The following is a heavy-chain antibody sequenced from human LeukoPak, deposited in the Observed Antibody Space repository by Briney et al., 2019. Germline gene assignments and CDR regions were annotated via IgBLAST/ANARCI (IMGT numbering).Heavy chain of an antibody. V-gene: IGHV3-23*01. CDR2: ISGSGGST. D-gene: IGHD3-10*01. CDR3: AKQGSTRSNYYGSGSYYFDY. J-gene: IGHJ4*02. Sequence: GGSPRLSCAASGFTFSSYAMSWVRQAPGKGLEWVSAISGSGGSTYYADSVKGRFTISRDNSKNTLYLQMNSLRAEDTAVYYCAKQGSTRSNYYGSGSYYFDYWGQGTLVTVSS. CDR1: GFTFSSYA.